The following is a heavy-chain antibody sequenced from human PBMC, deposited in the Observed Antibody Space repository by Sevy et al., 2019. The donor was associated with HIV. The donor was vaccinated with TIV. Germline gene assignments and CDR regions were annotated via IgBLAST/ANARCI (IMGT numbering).Heavy chain of an antibody. CDR1: GFTFSNYG. J-gene: IGHJ4*02. V-gene: IGHV3-23*01. CDR2: ISGSGGGT. Sequence: GGSLRLSCAASGFTFSNYGMHWVRQAPGKGLEWVAVISGSGGGTYYADSVKGRFTISRDNSKNTLYLLMSSLRAEDTAVYYCAKDGGDDFWSGYYIPVDYWGQGTLVTVSS. D-gene: IGHD3-3*01. CDR3: AKDGGDDFWSGYYIPVDY.